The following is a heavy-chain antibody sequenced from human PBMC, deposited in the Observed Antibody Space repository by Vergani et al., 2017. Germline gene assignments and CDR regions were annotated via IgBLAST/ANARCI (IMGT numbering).Heavy chain of an antibody. Sequence: QVQLVESGGGVVQPGRSLRLSCAASGFTFSSYAMHWVRQAPGKGLEWVSVISYDGSNKYYADSVKGRFTISRDNSKNSLYLQMNSLRTEDTALYYCAKDGGNSGYALDYWGQGTLVTVSS. V-gene: IGHV3-30*04. CDR1: GFTFSSYA. D-gene: IGHD5-12*01. J-gene: IGHJ4*02. CDR2: ISYDGSNK. CDR3: AKDGGNSGYALDY.